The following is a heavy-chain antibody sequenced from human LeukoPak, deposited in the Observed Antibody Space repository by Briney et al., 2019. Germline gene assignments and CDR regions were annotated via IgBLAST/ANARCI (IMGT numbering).Heavy chain of an antibody. CDR3: ARGHGYYDSSGYYTYAFDM. Sequence: ASVKVSCKVSGYTLTELSMHWVRQAPGKGLEWMGGFDPEDGETIYAQKFQGRVTMTEDTSTDTAYMELSSLRSEDTAVYYCARGHGYYDSSGYYTYAFDMWGQGTMVTVSS. V-gene: IGHV1-24*01. CDR2: FDPEDGET. CDR1: GYTLTELS. J-gene: IGHJ3*02. D-gene: IGHD3-22*01.